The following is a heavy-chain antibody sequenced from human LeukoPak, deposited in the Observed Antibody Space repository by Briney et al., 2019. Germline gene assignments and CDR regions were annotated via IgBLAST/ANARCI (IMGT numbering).Heavy chain of an antibody. CDR3: ASRFAWDSAFDY. CDR1: GFTFRRYA. CDR2: ISYDGSNK. V-gene: IGHV3-30*01. J-gene: IGHJ4*02. D-gene: IGHD1-26*01. Sequence: GGSLRLSCAASGFTFRRYAMHWVRQAPGKGLEWVALISYDGSNKYYADSVKGRFTISRDNSKNTLYLQVNSLRVEDTAVYYCASRFAWDSAFDYWGQGALVTVSS.